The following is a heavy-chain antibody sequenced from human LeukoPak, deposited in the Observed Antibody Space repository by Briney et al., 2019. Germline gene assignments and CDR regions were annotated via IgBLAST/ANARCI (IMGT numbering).Heavy chain of an antibody. Sequence: PGGSLRLSCAASGLTFGGFGMHWVRQAPGKGLEWVAVISYDGTNKYYADSVKGRFTISRDNSKNTLYLQMNSLRAADTAVYYCAKGTGSSSWYAHDYWGQGSLATVSS. CDR1: GLTFGGFG. V-gene: IGHV3-30*18. CDR2: ISYDGTNK. CDR3: AKGTGSSSWYAHDY. J-gene: IGHJ4*02. D-gene: IGHD6-13*01.